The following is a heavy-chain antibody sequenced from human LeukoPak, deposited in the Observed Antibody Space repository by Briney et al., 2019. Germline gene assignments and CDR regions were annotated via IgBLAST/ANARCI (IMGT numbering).Heavy chain of an antibody. J-gene: IGHJ4*02. Sequence: ASVKVSCKASGYTFTSYYMHWVRQAPGQGLEWMGIINPSGGSTSYAQKFQGRVTMTRDTSTSTVYMELSSLRSEDTAVYYCARDGYYYDSSGYFDYRGQGTLVTVSS. CDR1: GYTFTSYY. V-gene: IGHV1-46*01. D-gene: IGHD3-22*01. CDR3: ARDGYYYDSSGYFDY. CDR2: INPSGGST.